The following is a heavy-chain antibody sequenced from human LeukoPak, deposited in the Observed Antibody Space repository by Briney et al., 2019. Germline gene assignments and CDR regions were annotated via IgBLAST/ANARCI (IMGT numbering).Heavy chain of an antibody. Sequence: SETLSLTCTVSGGSVSSGSYYWSWIRQPPGKGLGWIGYIYYSGSTNYNPSLKSRVTISVDTSKNQFSLKLSSVTAADTAVYHCARGGGYDFWSGYYKSFDYWGQGTLVTVSS. CDR2: IYYSGST. J-gene: IGHJ4*02. V-gene: IGHV4-61*01. CDR1: GGSVSSGSYY. CDR3: ARGGGYDFWSGYYKSFDY. D-gene: IGHD3-3*01.